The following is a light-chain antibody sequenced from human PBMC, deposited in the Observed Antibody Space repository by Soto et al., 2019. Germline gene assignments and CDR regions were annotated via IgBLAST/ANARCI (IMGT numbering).Light chain of an antibody. CDR3: IQTLQTPLT. Sequence: DIVMTQSPLSLPVTPGEPASISCRSSQSLLHTIRYNYLDWYLQKPGQSPQLLIYLGSNRASGVPDRFSGSGSGTNFTLKISRVEADDVGVYYCIQTLQTPLTFGGGTKVEIK. CDR1: QSLLHTIRYNY. CDR2: LGS. V-gene: IGKV2-28*01. J-gene: IGKJ4*01.